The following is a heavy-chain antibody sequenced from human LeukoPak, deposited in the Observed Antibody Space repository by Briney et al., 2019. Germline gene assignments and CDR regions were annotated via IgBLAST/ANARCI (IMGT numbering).Heavy chain of an antibody. CDR3: TTASFSYYDSSGYYLTFDY. V-gene: IGHV3-15*01. Sequence: PGGSLRLSCAASGFTFSNAWMSWVRQAPGKGLEWVGRIKSKTDGGTTDYAAPVKGRFTISRDDSKNTLYLQMNSLKTEGTAVYCCTTASFSYYDSSGYYLTFDYWGQGALVTVSS. J-gene: IGHJ4*02. CDR2: IKSKTDGGTT. CDR1: GFTFSNAW. D-gene: IGHD3-22*01.